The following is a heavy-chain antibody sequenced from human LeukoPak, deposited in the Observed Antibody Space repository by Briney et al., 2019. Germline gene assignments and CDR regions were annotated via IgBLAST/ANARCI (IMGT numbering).Heavy chain of an antibody. D-gene: IGHD2-2*01. CDR2: FDPEDGET. Sequence: ASVKVSCKVSGYTLTELSMHWVRQAPGKGLEWMGGFDPEDGETIYAQKFQGRVTMTEDTSTDTAYMELSSLRSEDTAVYYCATAFYCSSTSCLRAGDYWGQGTLVTVSS. V-gene: IGHV1-24*01. CDR1: GYTLTELS. CDR3: ATAFYCSSTSCLRAGDY. J-gene: IGHJ4*02.